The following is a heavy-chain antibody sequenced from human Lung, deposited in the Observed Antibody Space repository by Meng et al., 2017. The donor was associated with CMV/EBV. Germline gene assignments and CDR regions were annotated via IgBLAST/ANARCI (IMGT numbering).Heavy chain of an antibody. J-gene: IGHJ4*02. CDR3: ARSHSSGWPLDY. V-gene: IGHV4-39*07. CDR1: GGCISSSSYY. CDR2: IYYSGST. D-gene: IGHD6-19*01. Sequence: LXCTVSGGCISSSSYYWGWIRQPPGKGLEWIGSIYYSGSTYYNPSLKSRVTISVDTSKNQFSLKLSSVTAADTAVYYCARSHSSGWPLDYWGQGTLVTVSS.